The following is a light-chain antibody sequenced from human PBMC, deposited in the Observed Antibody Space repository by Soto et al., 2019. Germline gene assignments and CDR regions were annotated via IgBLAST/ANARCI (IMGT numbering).Light chain of an antibody. Sequence: QSALTQPRSVSGSPGQSVTISCTGTSSDIGGYNYVSWYQQHPGKAPKLMIYDVSKRPSGVPDRFSGSKSGNTASLTISGLQAEDEADFYCCSYTGNYTLVFGGGPKLTVL. J-gene: IGLJ2*01. CDR3: CSYTGNYTLV. CDR2: DVS. CDR1: SSDIGGYNY. V-gene: IGLV2-11*01.